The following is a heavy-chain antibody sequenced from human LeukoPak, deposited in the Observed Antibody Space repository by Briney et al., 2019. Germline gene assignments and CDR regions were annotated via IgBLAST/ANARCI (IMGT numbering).Heavy chain of an antibody. CDR1: GFTFSSYA. D-gene: IGHD3-3*01. V-gene: IGHV3-23*01. Sequence: GGSLRLSCAASGFTFSSYAMSWVRQAPGKGLEWVSATSGSGGSTYYADSVKGRFTISRDNSKNTLYLQMNSLRAEDTAVYYCACTLDYDFWSGYYKWGQGTLVTVSS. CDR3: ACTLDYDFWSGYYK. J-gene: IGHJ4*02. CDR2: TSGSGGST.